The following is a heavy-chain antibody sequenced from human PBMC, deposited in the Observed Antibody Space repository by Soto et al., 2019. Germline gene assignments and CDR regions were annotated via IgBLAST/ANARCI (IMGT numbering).Heavy chain of an antibody. CDR3: IHRRIGCYYNE. D-gene: IGHD1-26*01. CDR1: GFSLSTSGVG. J-gene: IGHJ4*02. CDR2: IYWDDDK. Sequence: SGPTLVNPTQTLTLTCTFSGFSLSTSGVGVGWIRQPPGKALEWLAIIYWDDDKRYRPSLKRRLTITKDTSKNQVVLTMTNMDPRGTVKYYCIHRRIGCYYNERGQGTLLSLST. V-gene: IGHV2-5*02.